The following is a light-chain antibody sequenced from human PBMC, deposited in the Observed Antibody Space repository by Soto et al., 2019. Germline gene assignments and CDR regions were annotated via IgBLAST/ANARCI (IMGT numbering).Light chain of an antibody. CDR1: SSDVGGSNH. CDR3: ISYISTTTSYV. V-gene: IGLV2-14*01. Sequence: QSALTQPASVSGSPGQSITISCTGTSSDVGGSNHVAWYQQHPGKVPKLIIYEVSHRPSGISNRFSGSKSGNMASLTISGLQAEDEDDYYCISYISTTTSYVFGTGTKLTVL. CDR2: EVS. J-gene: IGLJ1*01.